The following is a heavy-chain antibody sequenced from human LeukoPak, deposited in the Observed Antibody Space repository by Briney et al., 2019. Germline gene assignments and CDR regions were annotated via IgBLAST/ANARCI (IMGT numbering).Heavy chain of an antibody. CDR2: IYYSGST. J-gene: IGHJ5*02. Sequence: SETLSLTCTVSGGSISSSSYYWSWIRQPPGKGLELIGYIYYSGSTNYNPSLKSRVTISVDTSENQFSLKLSSVTAADTAVYYCARVKTVAGPNNWFDPWGQGTLVTVSS. D-gene: IGHD6-19*01. CDR3: ARVKTVAGPNNWFDP. V-gene: IGHV4-61*01. CDR1: GGSISSSSYY.